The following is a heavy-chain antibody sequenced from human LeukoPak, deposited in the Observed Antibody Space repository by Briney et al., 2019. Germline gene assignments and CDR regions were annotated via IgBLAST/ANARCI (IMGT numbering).Heavy chain of an antibody. V-gene: IGHV1-69*13. CDR2: IIPIFGTA. D-gene: IGHD2-15*01. CDR3: ARELGRIVEN. J-gene: IGHJ4*02. Sequence: SVKVSCKASGGTFSSYGFIWVRQVPGQGLEWMGGIIPIFGTANYAQKFQGRVTITADESTSTAYMELSSLRSEDTAVYYCARELGRIVENWGQGTLVTVSS. CDR1: GGTFSSYG.